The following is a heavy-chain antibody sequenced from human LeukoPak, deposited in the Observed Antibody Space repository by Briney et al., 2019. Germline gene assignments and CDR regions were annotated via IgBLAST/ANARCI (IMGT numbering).Heavy chain of an antibody. J-gene: IGHJ3*02. CDR1: GYTFTSYG. V-gene: IGHV1-69*13. CDR2: IIPIFGTA. Sequence: SVKVSCKASGYTFTSYGISWVRQAPGQGLEWMGGIIPIFGTANYAQKFQGRVTITADESTSTAYMELSSLRSEDTAVYYCARDQEAYCSSTSCYRAYAFDIWGQGTMVTVSS. D-gene: IGHD2-2*01. CDR3: ARDQEAYCSSTSCYRAYAFDI.